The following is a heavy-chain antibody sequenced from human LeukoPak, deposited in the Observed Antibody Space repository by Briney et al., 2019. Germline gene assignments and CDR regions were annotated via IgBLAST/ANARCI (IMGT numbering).Heavy chain of an antibody. V-gene: IGHV4-31*03. Sequence: KPSETLSLTCSVSGGSISSGGDYWSWIRQHPGKGPEWIGYIYYSGSTYYNPSLKSRVSISVDTSKNQFSLKLSSVTAADTAVYYCVRDIYYYDNSGSEVRYMDVWGKGTTVTVSS. D-gene: IGHD3-22*01. CDR3: VRDIYYYDNSGSEVRYMDV. CDR2: IYYSGST. J-gene: IGHJ6*03. CDR1: GGSISSGGDY.